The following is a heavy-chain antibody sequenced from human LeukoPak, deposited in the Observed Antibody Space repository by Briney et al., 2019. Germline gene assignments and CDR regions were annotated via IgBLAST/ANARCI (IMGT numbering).Heavy chain of an antibody. CDR3: ARESTTNDGSGLDY. CDR2: IYYSGST. D-gene: IGHD5/OR15-5a*01. V-gene: IGHV4-39*07. Sequence: SETLSLTCTVSGGSISSSSYYWGWIRQPPGKGLEWTGSIYYSGSTYYNPSLKSRVTISVDTSKNQFSLKLSSVTAADTAVYYCARESTTNDGSGLDYWGQGTLVTVSS. CDR1: GGSISSSSYY. J-gene: IGHJ4*02.